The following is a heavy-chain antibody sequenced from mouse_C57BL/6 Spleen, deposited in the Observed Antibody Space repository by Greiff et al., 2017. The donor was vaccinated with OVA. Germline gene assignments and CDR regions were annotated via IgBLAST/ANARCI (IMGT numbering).Heavy chain of an antibody. D-gene: IGHD1-1*01. CDR3: ARGEGTTVVANFDY. V-gene: IGHV1-85*01. Sequence: VQLQQSGPELVKPGASVKISCKASGYAFSSSWMNWVKQRPGKGLEWIGWIYPRDGSTKYNEKFKGKATLTVDTSSSTAYMELHSLTSEDSAVYFCARGEGTTVVANFDYWGQGTTLTVSS. CDR1: GYAFSSSW. CDR2: IYPRDGST. J-gene: IGHJ2*01.